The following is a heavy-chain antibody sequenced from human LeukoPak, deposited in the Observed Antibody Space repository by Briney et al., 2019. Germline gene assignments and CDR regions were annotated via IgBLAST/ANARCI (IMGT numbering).Heavy chain of an antibody. D-gene: IGHD3-22*01. CDR1: GFTFSRYA. CDR3: AKSLSVTMIVPNWFDP. CDR2: ISGSGGST. V-gene: IGHV3-23*01. J-gene: IGHJ5*02. Sequence: PGGSLRLSCAASGFTFSRYAMSWVRRAPGKGQEWVSAISGSGGSTYYADSVKGRFTISRDNSKNTLYLQMNSLRAEDTAVYYCAKSLSVTMIVPNWFDPWGQGTLVLVSS.